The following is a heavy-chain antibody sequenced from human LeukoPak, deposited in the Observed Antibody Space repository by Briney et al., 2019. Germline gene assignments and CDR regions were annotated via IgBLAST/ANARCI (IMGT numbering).Heavy chain of an antibody. CDR2: INPSGGST. Sequence: ASVKVSCKASGYTFTSYYMHWVRQAPGQGLEWMGIINPSGGSTSYAQKFQGRVTMTRDTSTSTVYMELSSLRSEDTAVYYCARDPAYYDFWSGYEGGFDYWGQGTLVTVSS. CDR1: GYTFTSYY. CDR3: ARDPAYYDFWSGYEGGFDY. V-gene: IGHV1-46*01. D-gene: IGHD3-3*01. J-gene: IGHJ4*02.